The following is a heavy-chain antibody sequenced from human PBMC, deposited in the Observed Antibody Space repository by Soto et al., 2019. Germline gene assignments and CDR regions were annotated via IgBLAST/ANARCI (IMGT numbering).Heavy chain of an antibody. CDR1: GFTFSSYG. CDR2: ISYDGSKK. V-gene: IGHV3-30*18. D-gene: IGHD6-19*01. CDR3: AKDQYSSGPQYFDY. J-gene: IGHJ4*02. Sequence: QVQLVESGGGVVQPGRSLRLSCAASGFTFSSYGIHWVRQAPGKGLEWVAFISYDGSKKYYADSVKGRFTISRDNSKNTLYLQMNSLRPEDTAVFYCAKDQYSSGPQYFDYWGQGTLVTVSS.